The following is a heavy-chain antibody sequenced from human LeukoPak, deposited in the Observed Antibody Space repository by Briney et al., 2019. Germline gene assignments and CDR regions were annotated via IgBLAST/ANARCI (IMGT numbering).Heavy chain of an antibody. CDR1: GYTFTSYY. D-gene: IGHD1-26*01. CDR3: AVELLEAVSLDY. Sequence: ASVKVSCKASGYTFTSYYMHWVRQAPGQGLEWMGWINPHSGGTNYAQKFQGRVTMTRDTSISTAYMDMSSLRSDDTAVYYCAVELLEAVSLDYWGQGTLVTVSS. CDR2: INPHSGGT. J-gene: IGHJ4*02. V-gene: IGHV1-2*02.